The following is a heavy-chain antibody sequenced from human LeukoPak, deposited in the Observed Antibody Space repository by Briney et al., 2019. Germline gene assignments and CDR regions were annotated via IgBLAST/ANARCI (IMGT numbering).Heavy chain of an antibody. CDR3: ARDSGTTGEVKFDP. Sequence: SETLSLTCTVSGGSISSGYYWGWIRQPPGKGLEWIGSIYHSGSTYYNPSLKSRVTISVDTSKNQFSLNLISVTAADTAVYYCARDSGTTGEVKFDPWGQGTLVTVSS. V-gene: IGHV4-38-2*02. D-gene: IGHD3-10*01. J-gene: IGHJ5*02. CDR2: IYHSGST. CDR1: GGSISSGYY.